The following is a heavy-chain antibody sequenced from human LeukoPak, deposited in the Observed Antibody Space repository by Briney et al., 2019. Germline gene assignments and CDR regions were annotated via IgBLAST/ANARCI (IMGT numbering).Heavy chain of an antibody. CDR3: AKEPNGKLKLNPEDRYCSGGSCYSWFDP. CDR1: GGTFSSYA. D-gene: IGHD2-15*01. V-gene: IGHV1-69*05. J-gene: IGHJ5*02. Sequence: SVKVSCRASGGTFSSYAISWVRQARGQGLEGMGGIIPIFGTANYAQKLEGRDTINTDESTSTAYMELSSLRSEDTTVYYCAKEPNGKLKLNPEDRYCSGGSCYSWFDPWGQGTLVTVSS. CDR2: IIPIFGTA.